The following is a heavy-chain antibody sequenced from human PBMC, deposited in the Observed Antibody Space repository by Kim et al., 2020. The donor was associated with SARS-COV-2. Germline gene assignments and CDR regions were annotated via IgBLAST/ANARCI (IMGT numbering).Heavy chain of an antibody. Sequence: YADSVKGRFTISRDNSKTTLYLQMNSLRAEDTAVYYCAKWGTSQQSTPDYWGQGTLVTVSS. J-gene: IGHJ4*02. D-gene: IGHD3-16*01. V-gene: IGHV3-23*01. CDR3: AKWGTSQQSTPDY.